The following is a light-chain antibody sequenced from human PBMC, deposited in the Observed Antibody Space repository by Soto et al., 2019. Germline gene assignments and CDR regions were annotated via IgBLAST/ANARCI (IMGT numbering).Light chain of an antibody. V-gene: IGLV2-23*01. CDR3: CSYAGSSTYVV. J-gene: IGLJ2*01. CDR1: SSDVGSYNL. CDR2: EGI. Sequence: QSALTQPASVSGSPGQSITISCTGTSSDVGSYNLVSWYQQHPGKATKLMIDEGIKRPSGVSNRFSGSKSGNTASLTSSGLQAEDEADYYCCSYAGSSTYVVFGGGPKLTVL.